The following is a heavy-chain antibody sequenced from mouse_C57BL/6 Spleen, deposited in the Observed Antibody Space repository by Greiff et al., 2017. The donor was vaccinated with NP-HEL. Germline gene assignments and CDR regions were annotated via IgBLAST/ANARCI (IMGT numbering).Heavy chain of an antibody. CDR1: GYAFSSYW. CDR2: IYPGDGDT. V-gene: IGHV1-80*01. Sequence: QVQLKESGAELVKPGASVKISCKASGYAFSSYWMNWVKQRPGKGLEWIGQIYPGDGDTNYNGKFKGKATLTAGKSSSTAYMQLSSLTSEDSAVYFCARSLYDGYYRYFDVWGTGTTVTVSS. CDR3: ARSLYDGYYRYFDV. D-gene: IGHD2-3*01. J-gene: IGHJ1*03.